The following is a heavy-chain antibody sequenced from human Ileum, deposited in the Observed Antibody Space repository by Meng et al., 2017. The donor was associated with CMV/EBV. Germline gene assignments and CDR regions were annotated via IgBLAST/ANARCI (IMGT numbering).Heavy chain of an antibody. CDR1: GYSFTDYY. Sequence: ASVKVSCKASGYSFTDYYIHWVRQAPGQGLEWMGWIKVNSGDTRYAPKFQGRVTMTRDTSTDTAYMELNSLKSDDTAVYYCARDPGCDDPTCYVIGWDLWGQGTLVTVSS. CDR2: IKVNSGDT. V-gene: IGHV1-2*02. D-gene: IGHD2-21*01. J-gene: IGHJ5*02. CDR3: ARDPGCDDPTCYVIGWDL.